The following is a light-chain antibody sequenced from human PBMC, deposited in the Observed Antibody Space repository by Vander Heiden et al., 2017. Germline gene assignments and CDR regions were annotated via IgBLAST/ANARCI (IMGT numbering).Light chain of an antibody. V-gene: IGLV3-1*01. CDR3: QAWDSSIHVV. J-gene: IGLJ2*01. Sequence: SYALTQPPSVSVSPGQTASITCSGDNLGDKYACWYQQKPGQSPVLVIYQDSKRPSGIPERFSGSNSGNTATLTISGTQAMDEADYYCQAWDSSIHVVFGGGTKLTVL. CDR2: QDS. CDR1: NLGDKY.